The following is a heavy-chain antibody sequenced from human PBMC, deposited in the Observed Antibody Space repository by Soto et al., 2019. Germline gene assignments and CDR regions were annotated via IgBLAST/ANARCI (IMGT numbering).Heavy chain of an antibody. V-gene: IGHV3-9*01. CDR2: ISWNSGSI. CDR3: AKDYDFWSGYYDY. D-gene: IGHD3-3*01. Sequence: ESGGGLVQPGRSLRLSCAASGFTFDDYAMHWVRQAPGKGLEWVSGISWNSGSIGYADSVKGRFTISRDNAKNSLYLQMNSLRAEDTALYYCAKDYDFWSGYYDYWGQGTLVTVSS. CDR1: GFTFDDYA. J-gene: IGHJ4*02.